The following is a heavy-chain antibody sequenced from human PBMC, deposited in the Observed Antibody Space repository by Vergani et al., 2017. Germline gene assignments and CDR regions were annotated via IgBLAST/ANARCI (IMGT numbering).Heavy chain of an antibody. CDR2: ISGSGGST. V-gene: IGHV3-23*01. J-gene: IGHJ6*02. D-gene: IGHD3-10*01. Sequence: EVQLLETGGGLIQPGGSLRLSCAASGFTVSSNYMSWVRQAPGKGLEWVSAISGSGGSTYYADSVKGRFTISRDNSKNTLYLQMNSLRAEDTAVYYCAKGDYGSGSYYNGEYYYYGMDVWGQGTTVTVSS. CDR3: AKGDYGSGSYYNGEYYYYGMDV. CDR1: GFTVSSNY.